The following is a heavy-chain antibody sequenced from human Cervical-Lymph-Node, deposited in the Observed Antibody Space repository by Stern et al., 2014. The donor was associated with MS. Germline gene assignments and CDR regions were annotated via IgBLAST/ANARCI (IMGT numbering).Heavy chain of an antibody. J-gene: IGHJ4*02. CDR2: INRNGTTI. D-gene: IGHD3-10*01. V-gene: IGHV3-74*02. CDR1: GFTFRNYW. CDR3: TKDTYGPEDY. Sequence: EVQLVESGGGLVQPGGSLRISCVASGFTFRNYWMHWVRQGPGQGLVWVAVINRNGTTIPHADSVKGRFTISRDNAKNTLYLQMNSLRVEDTAVYYCTKDTYGPEDYWGQGTSVTVSS.